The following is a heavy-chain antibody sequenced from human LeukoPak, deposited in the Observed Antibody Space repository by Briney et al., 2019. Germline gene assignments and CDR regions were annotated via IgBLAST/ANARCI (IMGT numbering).Heavy chain of an antibody. J-gene: IGHJ6*03. V-gene: IGHV4-34*01. CDR1: GGSFSGYY. CDR2: INHSGST. Sequence: SETLSLTCAVYGGSFSGYYWSWIRQPPGKGLEWIGEINHSGSTNYNPSLKSRVTISVDTSKNQFSLKLSSVTAADTAVYYCARGTLYYYYYMDVWGKGTTVTVSS. CDR3: ARGTLYYYYYMDV.